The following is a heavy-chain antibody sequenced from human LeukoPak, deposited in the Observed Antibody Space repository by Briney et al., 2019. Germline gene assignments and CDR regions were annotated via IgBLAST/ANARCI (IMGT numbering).Heavy chain of an antibody. J-gene: IGHJ4*02. CDR3: ARESGSYEAYFDY. CDR2: IFPIFATA. V-gene: IGHV1-69*13. Sequence: SVKVSCKASGGTFSSYAISWVRQAPGQGLEWMGRIFPIFATANYAQKFQGRVTITADESTSTAYMELSSLRSEDTAVYYCARESGSYEAYFDYWGQGTMVTVSS. D-gene: IGHD1-26*01. CDR1: GGTFSSYA.